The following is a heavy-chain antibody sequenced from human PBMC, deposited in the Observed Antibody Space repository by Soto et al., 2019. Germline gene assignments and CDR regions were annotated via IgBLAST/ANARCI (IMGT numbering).Heavy chain of an antibody. CDR1: GFTFSSYS. CDR2: ISSSSSTI. J-gene: IGHJ6*02. CDR3: ARDGRVSQLLVCMDV. V-gene: IGHV3-48*02. D-gene: IGHD2-2*01. Sequence: GGSLRLSCAASGFTFSSYSMNWVRQAPGKGLEWVSYISSSSSTIYYADSVKGRFTISRDNAKNSLYLQMNSLRDEDTAVYYCARDGRVSQLLVCMDVWGQGTTVTVSS.